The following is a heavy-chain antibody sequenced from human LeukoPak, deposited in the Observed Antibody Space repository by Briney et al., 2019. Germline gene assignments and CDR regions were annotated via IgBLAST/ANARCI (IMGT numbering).Heavy chain of an antibody. V-gene: IGHV3-33*01. J-gene: IGHJ4*02. Sequence: GGSLRLSCAASGFTFSSYGMHWVRQAPGKGLEWVAVIWYDGSNKYYADSVKGRFTISRDNSKNTLYLQMNSLRAEDTAVYYCARDGRISYYDSSGPSDYRGQGTLVTVSS. D-gene: IGHD3-22*01. CDR3: ARDGRISYYDSSGPSDY. CDR1: GFTFSSYG. CDR2: IWYDGSNK.